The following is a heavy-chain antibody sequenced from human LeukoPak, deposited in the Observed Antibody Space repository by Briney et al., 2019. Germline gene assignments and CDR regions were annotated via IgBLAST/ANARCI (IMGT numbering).Heavy chain of an antibody. D-gene: IGHD1-26*01. CDR1: GGXIRSYY. CDR3: VGGTYYGGDY. CDR2: IYTSGST. Sequence: PSETLSLTCSVSGGXIRSYYWNWIRQPAGKGLEYIGRIYTSGSTNYNPSLKSRVTMSVDTSKNQFSLKLSSVTAADTAVYYCVGGTYYGGDYWGQGTLVTVSS. J-gene: IGHJ4*02. V-gene: IGHV4-4*07.